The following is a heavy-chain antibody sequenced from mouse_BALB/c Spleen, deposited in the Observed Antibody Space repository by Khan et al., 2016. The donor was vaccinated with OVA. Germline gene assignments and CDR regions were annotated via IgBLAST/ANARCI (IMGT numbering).Heavy chain of an antibody. CDR3: ARNYDYDECLAY. Sequence: QVQLKESGPGLVQPSQSLSITCTVSGFSLTTYGVHWVRQSPGKGLEWLGVIWSGGITDYNAPFISRLSISKDNSKCHVFFKMNSLQANDTAIYYCARNYDYDECLAYWGQGTLVTVSA. CDR1: GFSLTTYG. V-gene: IGHV2-2*02. D-gene: IGHD2-4*01. J-gene: IGHJ3*01. CDR2: IWSGGIT.